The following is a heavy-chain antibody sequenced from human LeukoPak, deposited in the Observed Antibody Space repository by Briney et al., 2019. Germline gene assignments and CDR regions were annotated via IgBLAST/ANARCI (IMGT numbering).Heavy chain of an antibody. CDR2: IYSGGST. J-gene: IGHJ4*02. Sequence: GSLRLSCAASGFTVSSNYMSWVRQAPGKGLEWLSVIYSGGSTYYADSVKGRFTISRDNSKNTLYLQMNSLRAEDTAVYYCTTKRGYSYGYADWGQGTLVTVSS. V-gene: IGHV3-66*01. CDR1: GFTVSSNY. D-gene: IGHD5-18*01. CDR3: TTKRGYSYGYAD.